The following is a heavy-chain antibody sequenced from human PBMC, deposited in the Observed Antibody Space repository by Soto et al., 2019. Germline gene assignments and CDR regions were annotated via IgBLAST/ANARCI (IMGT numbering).Heavy chain of an antibody. CDR2: VSASGGTT. J-gene: IGHJ4*02. Sequence: PGGSLRLSCAASGLTFSSFAVTWVRQAPGKGLEWVSLVSASGGTTFYADSVKGRFSISRDSSKNTLYLQMNSLTAEDTAVYYCAAKNSGYYPFDYWGQGTLVTVSS. CDR3: AAKNSGYYPFDY. V-gene: IGHV3-23*01. D-gene: IGHD3-22*01. CDR1: GLTFSSFA.